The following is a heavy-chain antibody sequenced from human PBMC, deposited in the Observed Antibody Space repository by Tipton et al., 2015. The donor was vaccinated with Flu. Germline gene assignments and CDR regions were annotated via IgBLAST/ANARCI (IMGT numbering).Heavy chain of an antibody. Sequence: TLSLTCSVSNFSITSGYYWGWTRQPPGKGLEWIGSIYYSGNTYCNPSLESLFTISVDTSKNHFSLRLTSVTATDTAIYSCARCYVGYPHIYWGQGSLDTVSS. D-gene: IGHD2-2*01. J-gene: IGHJ4*02. CDR2: IYYSGNT. CDR3: ARCYVGYPHIY. CDR1: NFSITSGYY. V-gene: IGHV4-38-2*02.